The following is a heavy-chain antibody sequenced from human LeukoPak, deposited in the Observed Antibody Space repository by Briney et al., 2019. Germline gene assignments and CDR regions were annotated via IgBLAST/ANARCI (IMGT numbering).Heavy chain of an antibody. CDR1: GGSVSSGSYY. V-gene: IGHV4-61*01. CDR3: ARPESPRVRAFDI. Sequence: SETLSLTCTVSGGSVSSGSYYWSWIRQPPGKGLEWIGYIYYSGSTNYNPSLKSRVTISVDTSKNQFSLKLSSVTAADTAVYYCARPESPRVRAFDIWGQGTMVTVSS. J-gene: IGHJ3*02. CDR2: IYYSGST. D-gene: IGHD3-10*01.